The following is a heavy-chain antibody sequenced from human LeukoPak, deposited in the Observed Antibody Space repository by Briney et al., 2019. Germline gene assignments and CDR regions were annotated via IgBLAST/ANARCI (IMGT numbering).Heavy chain of an antibody. D-gene: IGHD1-14*01. CDR1: GFTFSSYS. Sequence: PGGSLRLSCAASGFTFSSYSMNWVRQAPGKGLEWVSSISSSSSYIYYADSVKGRFTISRDNAKNSLCLQMNSLRAEDTAVYYCARDERDRNFDYWGQGTLVTVSS. V-gene: IGHV3-21*01. J-gene: IGHJ4*02. CDR2: ISSSSSYI. CDR3: ARDERDRNFDY.